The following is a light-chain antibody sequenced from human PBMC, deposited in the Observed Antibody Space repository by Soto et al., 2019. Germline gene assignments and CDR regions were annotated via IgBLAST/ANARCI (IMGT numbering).Light chain of an antibody. Sequence: DIQLTQSPSTLPAAVGDTVTITFRASQNIDSLVAWYQQKSGKAPKILIYHASSVETRVPSRCSGSGSGTEFTLTISSVQPDDFASYYWQHYNSYGTFGQGTKVDIK. CDR2: HAS. CDR3: QHYNSYGT. CDR1: QNIDSL. V-gene: IGKV1-5*01. J-gene: IGKJ1*01.